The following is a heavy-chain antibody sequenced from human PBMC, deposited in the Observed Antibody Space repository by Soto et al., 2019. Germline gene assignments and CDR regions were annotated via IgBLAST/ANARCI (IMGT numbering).Heavy chain of an antibody. D-gene: IGHD3-10*01. CDR2: IYYSGET. CDR1: GDSISRYY. J-gene: IGHJ6*02. Sequence: QVQLQESGPGLVKPSETLSLTCTVSGDSISRYYWSWIRLSPGKGLEWIGYIYYSGETNYNPSVKSRDTISVDRTKNQFPLKLSSVTAADTAVYYCARDQGGEFLKGSGMDVWGQGTTVTVSS. CDR3: ARDQGGEFLKGSGMDV. V-gene: IGHV4-59*01.